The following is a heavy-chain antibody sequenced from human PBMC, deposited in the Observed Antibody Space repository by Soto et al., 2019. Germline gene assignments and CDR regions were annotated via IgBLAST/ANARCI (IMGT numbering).Heavy chain of an antibody. CDR1: GFTFTTYA. CDR2: ISDSGEKT. J-gene: IGHJ6*03. CDR3: AKDIFLGGDYFRSPSYMDV. Sequence: PWLPLRLSKTASGFTFTTYAMTWVLQYAGKGLEWVSAISDSGEKTYYADSVKGRFAISRDNSKNTLYLQMSSLRAEDTAIYYCAKDIFLGGDYFRSPSYMDVWGKGTTVIVSS. V-gene: IGHV3-23*01. D-gene: IGHD4-17*01.